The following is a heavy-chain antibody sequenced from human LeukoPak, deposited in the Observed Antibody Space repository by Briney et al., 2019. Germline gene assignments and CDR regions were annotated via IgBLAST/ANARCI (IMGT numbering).Heavy chain of an antibody. CDR2: ISYDGSNK. CDR1: GFIFSNYP. J-gene: IGHJ3*02. V-gene: IGHV3-30-3*01. CDR3: ARQQTYGIVRDTAFDI. D-gene: IGHD2-21*01. Sequence: GKSLRLSCAVSGFIFSNYPMHWVRQAPGKGLEWVAGISYDGSNKYYADSVKGRFTISRDNSKNTLYVQINSQRAEDTAVYYCARQQTYGIVRDTAFDIWGQGTKVTISS.